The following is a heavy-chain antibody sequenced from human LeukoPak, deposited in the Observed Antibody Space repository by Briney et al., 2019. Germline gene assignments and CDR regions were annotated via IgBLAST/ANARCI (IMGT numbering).Heavy chain of an antibody. CDR3: AREGPETYYFDF. V-gene: IGHV1-46*01. CDR1: GYSFTSYY. CDR2: IRPSGST. Sequence: GAPVKVSCKASGYSFTSYYIHWVRQAPGQGLEYMGIIRPSGSTAYAQRFQGRVTMTRDTSTSAVYMELSSLRSEDTAVYYCAREGPETYYFDFWGQGTLVTVSS. J-gene: IGHJ4*02. D-gene: IGHD5-24*01.